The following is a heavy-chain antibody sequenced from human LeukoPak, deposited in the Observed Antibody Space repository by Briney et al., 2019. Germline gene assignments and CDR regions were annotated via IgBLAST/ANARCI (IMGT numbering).Heavy chain of an antibody. J-gene: IGHJ4*02. CDR2: INPNSGGT. Sequence: ASVKVSCKASGYTFSGYYLHWVRQAPGQGLEWMGWINPNSGGTNSAQKFQGRVTMTRDTSISTVYMELSGLTSDDTAIYYCARYFAVPDGGGFDYWGQGTLVTVSS. D-gene: IGHD3-3*01. V-gene: IGHV1-2*02. CDR1: GYTFSGYY. CDR3: ARYFAVPDGGGFDY.